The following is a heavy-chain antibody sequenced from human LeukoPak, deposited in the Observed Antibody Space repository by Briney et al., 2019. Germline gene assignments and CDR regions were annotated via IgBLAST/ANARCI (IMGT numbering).Heavy chain of an antibody. D-gene: IGHD3-10*01. CDR2: ISYDGSNK. CDR3: AKSRHYYGSGSYLYYFDY. V-gene: IGHV3-30*18. Sequence: GGARRLSCAASGFTFSSYGMHWVRQAPGKGLEWGAVISYDGSNKYYADSVKGRFTISRDNSKNTLYLQMNSMRAEDTAVFYCAKSRHYYGSGSYLYYFDYWGQGTLVTVSS. J-gene: IGHJ4*02. CDR1: GFTFSSYG.